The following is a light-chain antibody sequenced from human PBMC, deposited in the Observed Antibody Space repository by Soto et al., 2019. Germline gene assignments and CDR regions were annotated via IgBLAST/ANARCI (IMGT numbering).Light chain of an antibody. CDR2: DVR. CDR1: SSDVGGYNY. CDR3: SSYTCSSTLYV. V-gene: IGLV2-14*01. Sequence: QSALTHPAPVSGSPGHSIPISCTGTSSDVGGYNYVSWYQQHPGKAPKLMIYDVRVRPSGVSNRFSGSKSGNTASLTISGLEAEDEADYYCSSYTCSSTLYVFGIGTKVTVL. J-gene: IGLJ1*01.